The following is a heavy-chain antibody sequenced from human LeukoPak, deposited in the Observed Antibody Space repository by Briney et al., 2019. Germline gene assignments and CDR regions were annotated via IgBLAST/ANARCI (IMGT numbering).Heavy chain of an antibody. CDR1: GFTFSSYS. V-gene: IGHV3-48*01. CDR2: ISSSSGTI. Sequence: PGGSLRLSCAASGFTFSSYSMNWVRQAPGKGLEWVSYISSSSGTIYYADSVKGRFTISRDNAKNSLYLQMNSLRAEDTAVYYCASFDYWGQGTLVTVSS. CDR3: ASFDY. J-gene: IGHJ4*02.